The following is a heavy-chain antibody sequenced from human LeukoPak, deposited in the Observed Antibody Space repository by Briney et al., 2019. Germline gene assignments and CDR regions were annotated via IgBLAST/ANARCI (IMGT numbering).Heavy chain of an antibody. CDR1: GFTFSSYG. Sequence: GGSLRLSCAASGFTFSSYGMHWVRQAPGKGLEWVAFIRYDGSNKYYADSVKGRFTISRDNSKNTLYLQMNSLRAEDTALYHCARALSEGLAVAGTFYYYYMDVWGKGTTVTVSS. V-gene: IGHV3-30*02. J-gene: IGHJ6*03. CDR3: ARALSEGLAVAGTFYYYYMDV. CDR2: IRYDGSNK. D-gene: IGHD6-19*01.